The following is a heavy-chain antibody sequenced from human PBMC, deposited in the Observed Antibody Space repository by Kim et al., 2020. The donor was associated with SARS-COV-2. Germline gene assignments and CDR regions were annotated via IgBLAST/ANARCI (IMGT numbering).Heavy chain of an antibody. Sequence: KGRFTISRDNSDNTVYLRLKSLRAEDTAVYYCAKGTRFCGGDCYWMGFDYWGQGTLVTVSS. V-gene: IGHV3-23*01. CDR3: AKGTRFCGGDCYWMGFDY. J-gene: IGHJ4*02. D-gene: IGHD2-21*02.